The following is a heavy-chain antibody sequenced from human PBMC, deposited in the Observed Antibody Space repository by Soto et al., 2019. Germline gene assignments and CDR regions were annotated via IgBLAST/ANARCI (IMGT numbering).Heavy chain of an antibody. Sequence: GGSLRLSCAASGFTFSSYGMHWVRQAPGKGLEWVAVISYDGSNKYYADSVKGRFTISRDNSKNTLYLQMNSLRAEDTAVYYCAKAPHYYDSTGGYWGQGTLVTVSS. CDR1: GFTFSSYG. V-gene: IGHV3-30*18. J-gene: IGHJ4*02. CDR2: ISYDGSNK. D-gene: IGHD3-22*01. CDR3: AKAPHYYDSTGGY.